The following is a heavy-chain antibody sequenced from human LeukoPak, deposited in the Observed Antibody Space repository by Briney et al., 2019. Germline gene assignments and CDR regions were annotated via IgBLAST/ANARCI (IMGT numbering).Heavy chain of an antibody. CDR2: IYTSGST. Sequence: SETLSLTCTVSGGSISSYYWSWIRQPAGKGLEWIGRIYTSGSTNYNPSLKSRVTISVDTSKNQFSLKLSSVTAADTAVYYCARGFRGYSYGQVYYFDYWGQGTLVTVSS. D-gene: IGHD5-18*01. CDR1: GGSISSYY. V-gene: IGHV4-4*07. J-gene: IGHJ4*02. CDR3: ARGFRGYSYGQVYYFDY.